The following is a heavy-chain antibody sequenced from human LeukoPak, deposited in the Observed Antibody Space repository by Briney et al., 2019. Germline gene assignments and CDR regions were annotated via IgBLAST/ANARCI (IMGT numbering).Heavy chain of an antibody. CDR2: IYNIGST. J-gene: IGHJ4*02. CDR3: ARGSGTYYFDY. V-gene: IGHV4-39*07. D-gene: IGHD3-10*01. Sequence: GSLRLSCTTSGFIFSSYALSWVRQAPGKGLEWIGTIYNIGSTYYSPSLKSRATISGDTSKNQFSLKLSSLTAADTAVYYCARGSGTYYFDYWGQGTLVTVSS. CDR1: GFIFSSYA.